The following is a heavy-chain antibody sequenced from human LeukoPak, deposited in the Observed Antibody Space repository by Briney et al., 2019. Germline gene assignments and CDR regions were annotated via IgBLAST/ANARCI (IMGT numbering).Heavy chain of an antibody. CDR3: ARVEAALYGSGSCDY. D-gene: IGHD3-10*01. J-gene: IGHJ4*02. CDR1: GYTFTSYY. CDR2: INPSGGST. V-gene: IGHV1-46*01. Sequence: ASVKVSCKASGYTFTSYYMHWVRQAPGQGLEWMGIINPSGGSTSYAQKFQGRVTMTRDTSTSTVYMELSSLRSEDTAVYYCARVEAALYGSGSCDYWGQGTLVTVSS.